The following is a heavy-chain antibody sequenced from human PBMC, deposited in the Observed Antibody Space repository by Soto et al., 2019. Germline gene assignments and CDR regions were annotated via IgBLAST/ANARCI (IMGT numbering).Heavy chain of an antibody. CDR3: ARVGYQGYYDFWSGYPNWFDP. CDR1: GGSISSGDYY. J-gene: IGHJ5*02. V-gene: IGHV4-30-4*01. Sequence: SGTLSITCTVSGGSISSGDYYWSWILQPPGKGLELIVYIYYSGSTYYNPSLKSRVTISVDTSKNQFSLKLSSVTAADTAVYYCARVGYQGYYDFWSGYPNWFDPWGQGTLVTVSS. D-gene: IGHD3-3*01. CDR2: IYYSGST.